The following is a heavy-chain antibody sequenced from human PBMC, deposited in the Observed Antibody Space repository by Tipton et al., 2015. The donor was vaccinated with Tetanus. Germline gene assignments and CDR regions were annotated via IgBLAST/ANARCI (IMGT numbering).Heavy chain of an antibody. V-gene: IGHV1-69*01. CDR1: GGTFSNYA. J-gene: IGHJ6*02. Sequence: QSGAEVKKPGSSVKVSCKASGGTFSNYAISWVRQAPGQGLEWMGGIIPIFGTAKYAQKLQGRVTITADESTSTAYMELSSLRSEDTAVYYCARKWDIVAVSAANYYGLDVWGQGTTVTVSS. CDR2: IIPIFGTA. CDR3: ARKWDIVAVSAANYYGLDV. D-gene: IGHD2-2*01.